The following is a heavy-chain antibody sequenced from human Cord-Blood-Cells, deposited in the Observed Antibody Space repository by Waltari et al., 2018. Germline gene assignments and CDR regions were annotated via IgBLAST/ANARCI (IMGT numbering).Heavy chain of an antibody. CDR3: ATGLVVGATGEDWFDP. Sequence: QVQLVQSGAEVKKPGASVKVSCKVSGYTLTELSMHWVRQAPGKGLEWRGGFDPEDGETIYAQKFQGRVTLTEDTSTDTAYMELSSLRSEDTAVYYCATGLVVGATGEDWFDPWGQGTLVTVSS. D-gene: IGHD1-26*01. CDR2: FDPEDGET. CDR1: GYTLTELS. V-gene: IGHV1-24*01. J-gene: IGHJ5*02.